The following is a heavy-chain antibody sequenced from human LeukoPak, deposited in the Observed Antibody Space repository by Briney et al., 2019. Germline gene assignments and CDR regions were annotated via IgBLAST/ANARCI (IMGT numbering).Heavy chain of an antibody. CDR2: IYTSGST. Sequence: SQTLSLTCTVSGGSISSNNYYWSWIRQPAGKGLEWIGRIYTSGSTNYNPSLKSRVTISVDTSKNQFSLKLSSVTAADTAVYYCARTEWQLVGGSAFDIWGQGTMVTVSS. V-gene: IGHV4-61*02. CDR1: GGSISSNNYY. D-gene: IGHD6-6*01. CDR3: ARTEWQLVGGSAFDI. J-gene: IGHJ3*02.